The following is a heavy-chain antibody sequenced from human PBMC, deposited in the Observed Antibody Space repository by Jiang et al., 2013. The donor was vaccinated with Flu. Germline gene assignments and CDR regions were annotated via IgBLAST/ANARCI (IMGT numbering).Heavy chain of an antibody. D-gene: IGHD3-9*01. CDR2: IYYSGST. J-gene: IGHJ6*02. CDR3: ARDRPTWTVPQSRYGMDV. Sequence: GLEWIGYIYYSGSTNYNPPLKSRVTIPIDTSKKQISLQLSSVTAADTAVYYCARDRPTWTVPQSRYGMDVWGQGTTVTVSS. V-gene: IGHV4-59*01.